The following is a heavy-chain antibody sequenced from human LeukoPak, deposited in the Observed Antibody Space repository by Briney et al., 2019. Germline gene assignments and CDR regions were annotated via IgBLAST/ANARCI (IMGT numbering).Heavy chain of an antibody. CDR3: ARDFTGYGHLDS. CDR1: GGSISSGDYY. CDR2: IYYSGST. V-gene: IGHV4-30-4*01. Sequence: SETLSLTCTVSGGSISSGDYYWSWIRQPPGKGLEWIGYIYYSGSTYYNPSLKSRVTISVDTSKKQFSLKLSSVTAADTAVYYCARDFTGYGHLDSWGQGTLVTVSS. J-gene: IGHJ4*02. D-gene: IGHD5-12*01.